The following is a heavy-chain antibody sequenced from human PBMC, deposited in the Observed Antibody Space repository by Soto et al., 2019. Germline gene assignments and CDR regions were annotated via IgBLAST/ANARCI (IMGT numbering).Heavy chain of an antibody. CDR3: AKDGKGGFTYYYDSSGYPMDV. Sequence: PGGSLRHSCAASGFTFSSYAMSWVRQAPGKGLEWVSAISGSGGSTYYADSVKARFTISRDNSKNTLYLQMNSLRAEDTAVYYCAKDGKGGFTYYYDSSGYPMDVWGQGTTVTVSS. V-gene: IGHV3-23*01. D-gene: IGHD3-22*01. CDR1: GFTFSSYA. CDR2: ISGSGGST. J-gene: IGHJ6*02.